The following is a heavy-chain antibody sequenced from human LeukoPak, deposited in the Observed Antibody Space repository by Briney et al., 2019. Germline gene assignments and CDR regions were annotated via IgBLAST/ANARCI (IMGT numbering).Heavy chain of an antibody. J-gene: IGHJ6*02. CDR2: IYYSGTT. V-gene: IGHV4-59*08. CDR1: GGSISSYY. Sequence: SETLSLTCTVSGGSISSYYWSWIRQPPGKGLEWIGYIYYSGTTNYNPSLKSRVTISVDTSKNQFSLKLSSVTAADTAVYYCARHGSYYYYGMDVWGQGTMVTVSS. CDR3: ARHGSYYYYGMDV. D-gene: IGHD1-26*01.